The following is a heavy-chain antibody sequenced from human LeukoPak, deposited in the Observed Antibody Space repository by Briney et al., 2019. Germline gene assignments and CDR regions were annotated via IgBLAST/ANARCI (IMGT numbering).Heavy chain of an antibody. Sequence: SGGSLRLSCAAAGFKFDDYGMSWVRHPPGKGLEWVFCISWNGGNTLYAEPVKRRFTISRDNDKKSLFLQVNSLRADDTGFYYCTREGIYCVNGVCYLDYWGRGSLVTVSS. V-gene: IGHV3-20*04. CDR2: ISWNGGNT. CDR1: GFKFDDYG. CDR3: TREGIYCVNGVCYLDY. J-gene: IGHJ4*02. D-gene: IGHD2-8*01.